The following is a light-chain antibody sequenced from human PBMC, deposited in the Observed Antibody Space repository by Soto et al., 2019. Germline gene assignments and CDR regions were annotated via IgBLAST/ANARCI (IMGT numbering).Light chain of an antibody. Sequence: QSFLTQPASVSGSPGQSITISCTGTSSDVGLYDYVSWYQQHPGKAPQPMIYAVSNRPSGVSNRFSASKSGNTASLFISGLQAEDEADYYCSSYTSDSSYVFGSGTKVTVL. CDR2: AVS. V-gene: IGLV2-14*01. J-gene: IGLJ1*01. CDR1: SSDVGLYDY. CDR3: SSYTSDSSYV.